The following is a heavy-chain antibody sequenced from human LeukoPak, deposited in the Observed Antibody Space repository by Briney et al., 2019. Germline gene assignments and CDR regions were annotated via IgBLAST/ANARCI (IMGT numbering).Heavy chain of an antibody. CDR3: ARQPGYGSGSYYSNFDY. CDR2: INHSGST. V-gene: IGHV4-34*01. J-gene: IGHJ4*02. Sequence: KTSETLSLTCAVYGGSFSGYYWSWIRQPPGKGLEWIGEINHSGSTNYNPSLKSRVTISVDTSKNQFSLKLSSVTAADTAVYYCARQPGYGSGSYYSNFDYWGQGTLVTVSS. D-gene: IGHD3-10*01. CDR1: GGSFSGYY.